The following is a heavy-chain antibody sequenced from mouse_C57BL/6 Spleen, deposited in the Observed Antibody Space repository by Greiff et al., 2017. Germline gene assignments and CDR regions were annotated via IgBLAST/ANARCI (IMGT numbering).Heavy chain of an antibody. J-gene: IGHJ3*01. CDR2: ISSGGSYT. D-gene: IGHD2-4*01. CDR1: GFTFSSYG. CDR3: ARLDDYDAWFAY. Sequence: DVKLVESGGDLVKPGGSLKLSCAASGFTFSSYGMSWVRQTPDKRLEWVATISSGGSYTYYPDSVKGRFTISRDNAKNTLYLQMSSLKSEDTAMYYCARLDDYDAWFAYWGQGTLVTVSA. V-gene: IGHV5-6*02.